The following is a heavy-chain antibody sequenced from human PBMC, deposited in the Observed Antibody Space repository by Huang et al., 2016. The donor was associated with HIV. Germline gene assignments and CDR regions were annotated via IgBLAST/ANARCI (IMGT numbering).Heavy chain of an antibody. CDR1: GFTLSSYG. J-gene: IGHJ3*02. Sequence: QVQLVESGGGVVQPGGSMRRACAAAGFTLSSYGMHWVLRAPGKGLELVSLIRVDGSKKYYDDPVKGLFTISRDNSKNTLYLQMNSLRAEDTAVYYCAKVPHPRDYGDYVGGAFDIWGQGTMVTVSS. CDR2: IRVDGSKK. D-gene: IGHD4-17*01. CDR3: AKVPHPRDYGDYVGGAFDI. V-gene: IGHV3-30*02.